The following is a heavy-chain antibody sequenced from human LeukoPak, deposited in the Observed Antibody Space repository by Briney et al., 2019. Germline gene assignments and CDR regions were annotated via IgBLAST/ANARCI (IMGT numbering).Heavy chain of an antibody. D-gene: IGHD3-22*01. CDR3: AKDEDSYYYVSSGSPPFDY. J-gene: IGHJ4*02. V-gene: IGHV3-23*01. Sequence: GGSLRLSCAASGFTFSSYAMSWVRQAPGKGLEWVSAISGSGGSTYYADSVKGRFTISRDNSKNTLYLQMNSLRAEDTAVYYCAKDEDSYYYVSSGSPPFDYWGQGTLVTVSS. CDR1: GFTFSSYA. CDR2: ISGSGGST.